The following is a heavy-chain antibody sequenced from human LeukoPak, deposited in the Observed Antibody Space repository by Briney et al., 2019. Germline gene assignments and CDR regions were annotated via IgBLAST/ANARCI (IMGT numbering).Heavy chain of an antibody. CDR3: ARGDRLVAYYYGMDV. Sequence: ASVKVSCKASGYTFTSYGISWVRQAPGQGLEWMGWISAYNGNTNYAQKLQGRVTMTTDTSTSTAYMELRSLRSDDTAVYYRARGDRLVAYYYGMDVWGQGTTVTVSS. CDR2: ISAYNGNT. J-gene: IGHJ6*02. D-gene: IGHD2-8*02. CDR1: GYTFTSYG. V-gene: IGHV1-18*01.